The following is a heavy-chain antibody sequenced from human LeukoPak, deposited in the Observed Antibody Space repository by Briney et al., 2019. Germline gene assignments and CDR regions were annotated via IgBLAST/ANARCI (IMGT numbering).Heavy chain of an antibody. CDR2: INHSGST. D-gene: IGHD4-17*01. CDR3: ARTLGLPTVTTFYMDV. V-gene: IGHV4-34*01. CDR1: GGSFSGYY. Sequence: SETLSLTCAVYGGSFSGYYWSWIRQPPGKGLEWIGEINHSGSTNYNPSLKSRVTIPVDTSKNQFFLKLSSVTAADTAVYYCARTLGLPTVTTFYMDVWGKGTTVTISS. J-gene: IGHJ6*03.